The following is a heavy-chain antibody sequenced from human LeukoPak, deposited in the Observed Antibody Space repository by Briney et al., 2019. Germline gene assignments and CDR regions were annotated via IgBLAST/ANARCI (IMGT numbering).Heavy chain of an antibody. CDR1: GFTFSSYW. CDR3: AREVVVVVVPAAHPAYCYYYGMDV. V-gene: IGHV3-7*01. D-gene: IGHD2-2*01. J-gene: IGHJ6*02. CDR2: IKQDGSEK. Sequence: GGSLRLSCAASGFTFSSYWMSWVRQAPGKGLEWVANIKQDGSEKYYVDSVKGRFTISRDNAKNSLYLQMNSLRAEDTAVYYCAREVVVVVVPAAHPAYCYYYGMDVWGQGTTVTVSS.